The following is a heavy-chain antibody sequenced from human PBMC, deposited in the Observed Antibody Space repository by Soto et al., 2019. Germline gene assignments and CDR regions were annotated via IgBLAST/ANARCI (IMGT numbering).Heavy chain of an antibody. CDR1: GGSISSYY. V-gene: IGHV4-59*01. Sequence: PSETLSLTCTVSGGSISSYYWSWIRQPPGKGLEWIGYIYYSGSTNYNPSLKSRVTISVDTSKNQFSLKLSSVTAADTAGYSSSWYGFSRFDPWGQGTLVTVSS. D-gene: IGHD6-13*01. CDR3: SWYGFSRFDP. CDR2: IYYSGST. J-gene: IGHJ5*02.